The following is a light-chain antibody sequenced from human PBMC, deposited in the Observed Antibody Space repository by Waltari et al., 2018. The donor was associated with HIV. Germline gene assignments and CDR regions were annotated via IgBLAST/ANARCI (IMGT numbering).Light chain of an antibody. V-gene: IGKV3-20*01. J-gene: IGKJ4*01. Sequence: ELVLTQSPGTLSLSPGARATLPCRASTSVSSSYLAWYQQKPGQAPRLLIYGTSKRATGIPDRFSGSGSGTAFTLTISRLEAEDFAVYYCQQYHSSPLTFGGGTKVDIK. CDR1: TSVSSSY. CDR3: QQYHSSPLT. CDR2: GTS.